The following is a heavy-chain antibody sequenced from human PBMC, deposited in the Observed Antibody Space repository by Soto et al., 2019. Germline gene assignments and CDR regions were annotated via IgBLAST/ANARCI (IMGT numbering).Heavy chain of an antibody. J-gene: IGHJ3*02. CDR1: GFTFSSYS. D-gene: IGHD3-3*01. V-gene: IGHV3-48*02. Sequence: GGSLRLSCAASGFTFSSYSMNWVRQAPGKGLEWVSYISSSSSTIYYADSVKGRFTISRDNAKNSLYLQMNSLRDEDTAVYYCARARITIFGVVNDAFDIWGQGTMVTVSS. CDR2: ISSSSSTI. CDR3: ARARITIFGVVNDAFDI.